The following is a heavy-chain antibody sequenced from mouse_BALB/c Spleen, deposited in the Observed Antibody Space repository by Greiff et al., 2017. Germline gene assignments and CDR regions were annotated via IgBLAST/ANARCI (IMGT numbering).Heavy chain of an antibody. J-gene: IGHJ3*01. D-gene: IGHD2-1*01. Sequence: EVHLVESGGGLVQPGESLKLSCESNEYAFPSHDMSWVRKTPEKRLELVAAINSDGGSTYYPDTMERRFIISRDNTKKTLYLQMSSLRSEDTALYYGARHEGYGNSSWFAYWGQGTLVTVSA. CDR3: ARHEGYGNSSWFAY. CDR1: EYAFPSHD. CDR2: INSDGGST. V-gene: IGHV5-2*01.